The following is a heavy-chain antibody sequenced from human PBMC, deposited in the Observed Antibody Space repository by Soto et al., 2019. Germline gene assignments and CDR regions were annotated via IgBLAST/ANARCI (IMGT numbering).Heavy chain of an antibody. CDR3: ARSAAGIAGWFDP. D-gene: IGHD6-13*01. J-gene: IGHJ5*02. CDR1: GYTFTYRY. Sequence: GASVKVSCKASGYTFTYRYLHWVRQAPGQALEWMGWITPFNGNTNYAQKFQDRVTITRDRSMSTAYMELSSLRSEDTAMYYCARSAAGIAGWFDPWGQGTLVTVSS. V-gene: IGHV1-45*02. CDR2: ITPFNGNT.